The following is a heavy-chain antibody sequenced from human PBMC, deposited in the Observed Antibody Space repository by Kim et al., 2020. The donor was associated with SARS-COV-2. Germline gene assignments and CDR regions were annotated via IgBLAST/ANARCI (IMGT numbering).Heavy chain of an antibody. D-gene: IGHD4-17*01. J-gene: IGHJ4*02. V-gene: IGHV3-23*03. CDR3: AKESYGDYVGGSVFDY. CDR1: GFTFSSYA. Sequence: GGSLRLSCAASGFTFSSYAMSWVRQAPGKGLEWVSVIYSGGSSTYYADSVKGRFTISRDNSKNTLYLQMNSLRAEDTAVYYCAKESYGDYVGGSVFDYWGQGTLVTVSS. CDR2: IYSGGSST.